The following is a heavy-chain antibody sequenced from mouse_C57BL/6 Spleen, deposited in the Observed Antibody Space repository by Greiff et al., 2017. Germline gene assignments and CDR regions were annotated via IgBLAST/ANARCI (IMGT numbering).Heavy chain of an antibody. CDR1: GFNIKDDY. Sequence: EVQLQQSGAELVRPGASVKLSCTASGFNIKDDYMHWVKQRPEQGLEWIGWIDPENGDTEYASKFQGKATITADTSSNTAYLQLSSLTSEDTAVYYCTFYYDYDGNYFDYWGQGTTRTVSS. CDR3: TFYYDYDGNYFDY. J-gene: IGHJ2*01. D-gene: IGHD2-4*01. CDR2: IDPENGDT. V-gene: IGHV14-4*01.